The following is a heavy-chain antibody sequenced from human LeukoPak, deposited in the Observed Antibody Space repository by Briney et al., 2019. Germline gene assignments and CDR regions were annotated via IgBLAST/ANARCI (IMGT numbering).Heavy chain of an antibody. J-gene: IGHJ4*02. CDR3: ARDRSRIAEAGISAPYY. V-gene: IGHV1-2*02. D-gene: IGHD6-13*01. CDR1: GYTFTGYY. CDR2: INPNSGGT. Sequence: ASVKVSYKASGYTFTGYYMHWVRQAPGQGLEWMGWINPNSGGTNYAQKFQGRVTMARDTSISTAYMELSRLRSDDTAVYYCARDRSRIAEAGISAPYYWGQGTLVTVSS.